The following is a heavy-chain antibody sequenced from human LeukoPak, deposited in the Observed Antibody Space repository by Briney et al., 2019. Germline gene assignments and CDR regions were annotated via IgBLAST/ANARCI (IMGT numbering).Heavy chain of an antibody. D-gene: IGHD6-13*01. CDR3: ANAYSRNFDY. Sequence: PGGSLRLSCAVSGFTVSGNYMSWVRQAPGKGLEWVSLIYSGGTTYYADSVKGRFTISRDNSKNTLYLQMNSLRAEDTAVYYCANAYSRNFDYWGQGTLVTVSS. CDR1: GFTVSGNY. CDR2: IYSGGTT. V-gene: IGHV3-53*01. J-gene: IGHJ4*02.